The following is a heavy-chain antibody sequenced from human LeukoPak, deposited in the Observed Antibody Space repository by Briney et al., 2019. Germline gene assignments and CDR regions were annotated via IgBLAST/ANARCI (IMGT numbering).Heavy chain of an antibody. CDR1: GYTFTSYG. J-gene: IGHJ4*02. V-gene: IGHV1-18*04. CDR3: ARGSSPYCSAGNCYIDY. Sequence: ASVKVSCRASGYTFTSYGISWVRQVPGQGLEWMGWISTYNDNTYSAQKFQGRVTMTTDTSTSTAYMEVRSLRSDDTAVYYCARGSSPYCSAGNCYIDYWGQGTLVTASS. CDR2: ISTYNDNT. D-gene: IGHD2-15*01.